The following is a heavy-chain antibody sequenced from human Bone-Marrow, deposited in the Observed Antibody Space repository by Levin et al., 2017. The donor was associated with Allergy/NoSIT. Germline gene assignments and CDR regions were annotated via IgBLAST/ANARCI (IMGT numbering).Heavy chain of an antibody. J-gene: IGHJ6*02. CDR2: ITYIGST. D-gene: IGHD5-24*01. V-gene: IGHV4-30-4*01. CDR1: GGSISGGDYY. Sequence: KASETLSLTCTVSGGSISGGDYYWSWIRQTPGTGLEWIGYITYIGSTSYNPSLKSRLSISVDMSKKQFSLELTSVTAADTAVYYCARDRRRETLPTINRRSSDSFYGIDVWGRGTTVAVSS. CDR3: ARDRRRETLPTINRRSSDSFYGIDV.